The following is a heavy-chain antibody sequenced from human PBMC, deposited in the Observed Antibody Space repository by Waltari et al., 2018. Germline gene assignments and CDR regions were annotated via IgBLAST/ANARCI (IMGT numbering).Heavy chain of an antibody. CDR2: ISSSSSSI. CDR3: ARGRIYHDSSASGYYFDY. V-gene: IGHV3-21*01. J-gene: IGHJ4*02. Sequence: EVQLVDSGGGLVKPGGSLRLSCAAPGFTFITYSMTWVGQVPGKGLEWVSSISSSSSSIYYADSVKGRFTISRDNAKNSLDLQMNSLRVEDTAVYYCARGRIYHDSSASGYYFDYWGQGTLVAVSS. D-gene: IGHD3-22*01. CDR1: GFTFITYS.